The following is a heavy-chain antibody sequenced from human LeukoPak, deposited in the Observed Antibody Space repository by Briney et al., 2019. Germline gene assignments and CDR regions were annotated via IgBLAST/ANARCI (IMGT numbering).Heavy chain of an antibody. CDR2: ISSSSSTI. V-gene: IGHV3-48*01. Sequence: PGGSLRLSCAASGFTFSNYGINWVRQAPGKGLEWVSYISSSSSTIHYADSVKGRFTISRDNSKNTLYLQMNHLRAEDTAIYYCAKCSASYYNDAFDIWGRGTMVTVSS. CDR3: AKCSASYYNDAFDI. D-gene: IGHD3-10*02. J-gene: IGHJ3*02. CDR1: GFTFSNYG.